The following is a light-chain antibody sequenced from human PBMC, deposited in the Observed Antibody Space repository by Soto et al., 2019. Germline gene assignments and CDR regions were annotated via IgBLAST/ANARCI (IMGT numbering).Light chain of an antibody. V-gene: IGLV2-11*01. CDR3: CSYAGSYTLV. Sequence: QSVLTQPRSVSGSPGQSVTISCTGTSSDVGGYDYVSWYQQHPGKAPKLMIYDVNKWPSGVPDRFSGSKSGNTASLTISGLHAEDEADYYCCSYAGSYTLVFGGGTKLTVL. CDR2: DVN. CDR1: SSDVGGYDY. J-gene: IGLJ2*01.